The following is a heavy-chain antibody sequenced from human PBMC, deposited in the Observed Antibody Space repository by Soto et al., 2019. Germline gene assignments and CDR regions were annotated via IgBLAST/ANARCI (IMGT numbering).Heavy chain of an antibody. J-gene: IGHJ4*02. V-gene: IGHV3-23*01. CDR2: ISGSGGST. D-gene: IGHD3-3*01. CDR3: AKEGGGVLRFLEWLSLFDY. CDR1: GFTFSSYA. Sequence: GGSLRLSCAASGFTFSSYAMSWVRQAPGKGLEWVSAISGSGGSTYYADSVKGRFTISRDNSKNTLYLQMNSLRAEDTAVYYCAKEGGGVLRFLEWLSLFDYWGQGTLVTVSS.